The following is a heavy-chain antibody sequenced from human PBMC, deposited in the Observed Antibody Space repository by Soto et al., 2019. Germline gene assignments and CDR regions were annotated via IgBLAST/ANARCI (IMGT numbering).Heavy chain of an antibody. D-gene: IGHD2-15*01. V-gene: IGHV4-61*01. J-gene: IGHJ3*02. CDR1: GDSDSSRSYY. Sequence: SETLSLTCTVSGDSDSSRSYYWTWIRQPPGKGLECLGYIYYSGSTNYNPSLKSRVTISVDTSKNQFSLKLSSVTAADTAVYYCAREGDCSGGSCYVVFDIWGQGTMVTVSS. CDR2: IYYSGST. CDR3: AREGDCSGGSCYVVFDI.